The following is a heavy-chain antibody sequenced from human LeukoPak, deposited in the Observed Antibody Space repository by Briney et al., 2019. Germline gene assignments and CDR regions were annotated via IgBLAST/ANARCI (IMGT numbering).Heavy chain of an antibody. Sequence: GGSLRLSCAASGFTFSSYWMTWVRQGPGKGLEWVATIDQVGSEKYYVDSVKGRFTISRDNAKNSLYLQMNSLRAEDTAVYYCARDYENYDFWSGYQGYWGQGTLVTVSS. CDR1: GFTFSSYW. CDR3: ARDYENYDFWSGYQGY. CDR2: IDQVGSEK. D-gene: IGHD3-3*01. J-gene: IGHJ4*02. V-gene: IGHV3-7*01.